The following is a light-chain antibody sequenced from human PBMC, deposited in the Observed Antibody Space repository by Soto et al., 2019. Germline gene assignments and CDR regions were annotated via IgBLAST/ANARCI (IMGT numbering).Light chain of an antibody. CDR3: QTWGTGKV. V-gene: IGLV4-69*01. Sequence: QLVLTQSPSASASLGASVKLTCTLSSGHSSYAIAWHQQQPEKGPRYLMKLNSDGSHSKGDGIPDRFSGSSSGAKRYLTISSLQSEDEADYYCQTWGTGKVFGGGTKLTVL. J-gene: IGLJ2*01. CDR1: SGHSSYA. CDR2: LNSDGSH.